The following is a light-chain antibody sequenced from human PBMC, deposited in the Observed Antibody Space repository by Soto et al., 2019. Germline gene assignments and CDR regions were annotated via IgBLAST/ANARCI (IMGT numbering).Light chain of an antibody. CDR1: QSISSN. CDR3: QQYNNWPRAT. CDR2: RTS. Sequence: EIVMTQSPATLSVSPGERATLSCRASQSISSNLAWYQQKPGQAPRLLMFRTSSRATGFPARFSGSGSGTEFNLTISSLQSEDFGVYYCQQYNNWPRATFGGGTKG. J-gene: IGKJ4*01. V-gene: IGKV3-15*01.